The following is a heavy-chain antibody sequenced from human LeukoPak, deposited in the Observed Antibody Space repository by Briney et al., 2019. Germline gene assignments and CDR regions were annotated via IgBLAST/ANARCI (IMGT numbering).Heavy chain of an antibody. D-gene: IGHD6-19*01. Sequence: PGGSLRLSCAASGFTFRNYWMSWVRQAPGKGLEWVANIKQDGSEIYCVDSVKGRFTIPRDNAKNSLYLQMNSLRAEDTAVYYCAKDREQWLVGWFDPWGQGTLVTVSS. CDR2: IKQDGSEI. CDR1: GFTFRNYW. J-gene: IGHJ5*02. CDR3: AKDREQWLVGWFDP. V-gene: IGHV3-7*03.